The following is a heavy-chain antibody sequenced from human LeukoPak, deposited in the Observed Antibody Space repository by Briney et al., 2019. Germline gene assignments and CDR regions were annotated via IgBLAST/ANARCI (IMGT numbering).Heavy chain of an antibody. Sequence: GGSLRLSCTASGFTFSSYEMNWVRQAPGKGLEWVSYISSSGSTIYYADSVKGRFTISRDNAKNSLYLQMNSLRAEDTAVYYCARDPYSGSYGNYYYYFMDVWGKGTTVTISS. CDR2: ISSSGSTI. CDR1: GFTFSSYE. D-gene: IGHD1-26*01. CDR3: ARDPYSGSYGNYYYYFMDV. J-gene: IGHJ6*03. V-gene: IGHV3-48*03.